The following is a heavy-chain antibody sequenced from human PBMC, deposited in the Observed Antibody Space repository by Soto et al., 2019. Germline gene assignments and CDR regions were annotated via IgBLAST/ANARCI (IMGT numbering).Heavy chain of an antibody. Sequence: QVQLVQSGAEVKKPGSSVKVSCKASGGTFSSYAISWVRQAPGQGLEWMGGIIPIFGTANYAQKFQGRVTITADKSTSTAYLELRSLRSEDTAVYYCARGWTYDYVWGSYRYYYYYGMDVWGQGTTVTVSS. CDR3: ARGWTYDYVWGSYRYYYYYGMDV. V-gene: IGHV1-69*06. CDR2: IIPIFGTA. CDR1: GGTFSSYA. J-gene: IGHJ6*02. D-gene: IGHD3-16*02.